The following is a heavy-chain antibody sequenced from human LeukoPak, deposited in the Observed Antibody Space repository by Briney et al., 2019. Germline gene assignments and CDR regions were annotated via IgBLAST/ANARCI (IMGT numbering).Heavy chain of an antibody. J-gene: IGHJ4*02. V-gene: IGHV4-59*08. Sequence: SETLSLTCTVSGGSISSYYWSWIRQPPGKGLEWIGYIYYSGSTNYNPSPKSRVTISVDTSKNQFSLKLSSVTAADTAVYYCARGELLYHYWGQGALVTVSS. D-gene: IGHD2-15*01. CDR3: ARGELLYHY. CDR1: GGSISSYY. CDR2: IYYSGST.